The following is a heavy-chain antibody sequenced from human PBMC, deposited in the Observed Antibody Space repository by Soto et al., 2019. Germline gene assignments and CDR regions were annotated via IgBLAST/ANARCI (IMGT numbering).Heavy chain of an antibody. J-gene: IGHJ4*02. CDR3: AREEKQLARYGGDFDY. Sequence: SETLSLTCGVSDGSVSTGNFYWSWIRQPPGKGLEWIGHIYYTGTTNYNPSLKSRVTISVDTSNNQFSLKVTSVTAADTAVYYCAREEKQLARYGGDFDYWGQGILVTVSS. V-gene: IGHV4-61*01. CDR2: IYYTGTT. D-gene: IGHD6-13*01. CDR1: DGSVSTGNFY.